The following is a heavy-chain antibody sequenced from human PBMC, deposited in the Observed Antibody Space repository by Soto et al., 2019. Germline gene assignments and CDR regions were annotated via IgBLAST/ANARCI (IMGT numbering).Heavy chain of an antibody. D-gene: IGHD6-19*01. J-gene: IGHJ5*02. Sequence: GASVKVSCKASGYTFTSYAMHWVRQAPGQRLEWMGWINAGNGNTKYSQKFQGRVTITRDTSASTAYMELSSLRSEDTAVYYCAGVQNSSGWYFWWFDPWGQGTLVTVSS. V-gene: IGHV1-3*01. CDR1: GYTFTSYA. CDR2: INAGNGNT. CDR3: AGVQNSSGWYFWWFDP.